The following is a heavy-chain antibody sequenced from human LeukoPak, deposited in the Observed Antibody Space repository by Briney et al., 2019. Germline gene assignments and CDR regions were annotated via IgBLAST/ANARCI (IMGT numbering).Heavy chain of an antibody. J-gene: IGHJ4*02. CDR2: INPNSGGT. CDR1: GYTFTGYY. Sequence: GASVKVSCKASGYTFTGYYMHWVRQAPGQGLEWMGWINPNSGGTNYAQKFQGRVTMTRDASISTAYMELRSLRSDDTAVYYCARTSTDYRYSSSLFDYWGQGTLVTVSS. CDR3: ARTSTDYRYSSSLFDY. V-gene: IGHV1-2*02. D-gene: IGHD6-13*01.